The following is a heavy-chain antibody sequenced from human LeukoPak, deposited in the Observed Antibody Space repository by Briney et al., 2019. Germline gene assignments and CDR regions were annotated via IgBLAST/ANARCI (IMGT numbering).Heavy chain of an antibody. Sequence: SETLSLTCTVSGDSISSSNSYWGWIRQPPGKGLEWIGSMWFGATTSYDPSLKSRVTISIDPSKNQSSLKLSSVTAADTALYYCARGRRGSYFQDYWGQGTLVTVSS. CDR1: GDSISSSNSY. D-gene: IGHD1-26*01. J-gene: IGHJ4*02. V-gene: IGHV4-39*07. CDR3: ARGRRGSYFQDY. CDR2: MWFGATT.